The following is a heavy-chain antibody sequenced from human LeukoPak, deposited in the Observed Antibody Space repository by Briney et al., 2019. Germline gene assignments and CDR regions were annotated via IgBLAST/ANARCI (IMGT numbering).Heavy chain of an antibody. Sequence: AGGSLRLSCAASGFTFSTSNMTWVRQTPEKGLEWVSTITPGGSNMYYHDSVKGRFTISRDNAKNLLFLQMNSLRAEDTAVYYCGGDQSYDYVWGSYRSLKYYFDYWGQGTLVTVSS. D-gene: IGHD3-16*02. CDR2: ITPGGSNM. J-gene: IGHJ4*02. CDR3: GGDQSYDYVWGSYRSLKYYFDY. CDR1: GFTFSTSN. V-gene: IGHV3-21*01.